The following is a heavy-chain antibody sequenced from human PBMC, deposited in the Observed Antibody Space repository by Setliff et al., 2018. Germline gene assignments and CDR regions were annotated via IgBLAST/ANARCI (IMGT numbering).Heavy chain of an antibody. Sequence: SVKVSCKASGGTFSSYVISWVREAPGQGLEWMGGIIPMFGTNYAQKFQGRVTITADESTSTAYMELSSLRSEDTAVYYCARGAPGRYCSGGSCSYFDYWGQGILVTVSS. V-gene: IGHV1-69*13. CDR2: IIPMFGT. CDR3: ARGAPGRYCSGGSCSYFDY. CDR1: GGTFSSYV. D-gene: IGHD2-15*01. J-gene: IGHJ4*02.